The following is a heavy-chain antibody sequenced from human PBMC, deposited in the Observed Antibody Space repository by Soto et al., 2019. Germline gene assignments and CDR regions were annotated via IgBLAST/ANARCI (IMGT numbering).Heavy chain of an antibody. V-gene: IGHV1-18*01. CDR2: ITAYNGNT. CDR1: GYTFTSYG. CDR3: AKRRGYSNGEFDY. J-gene: IGHJ4*02. D-gene: IGHD5-18*01. Sequence: QVQLVQSGAEVKKPGASVKVSCKPSGYTFTSYGISWVRQAPGQGLEWMGWITAYNGNTNYAQKLQGRATMTTDTSTSTAHMELRSLRADDTAVYYCAKRRGYSNGEFDYWGQGTLVTFSS.